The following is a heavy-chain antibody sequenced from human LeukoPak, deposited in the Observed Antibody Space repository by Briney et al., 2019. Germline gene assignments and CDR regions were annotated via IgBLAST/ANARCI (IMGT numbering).Heavy chain of an antibody. V-gene: IGHV3-30*18. CDR2: ISYDGSNK. Sequence: PGGSLRLSCAASGFTFSSYGMHWVRQAPGKGLEWVAVISYDGSNKYYADSVKGRFTISRDNSKNTLYLQMNSLRAEDTALYYCAKYTSGWVNDYWGQGTLVTVSS. CDR3: AKYTSGWVNDY. D-gene: IGHD6-19*01. J-gene: IGHJ4*02. CDR1: GFTFSSYG.